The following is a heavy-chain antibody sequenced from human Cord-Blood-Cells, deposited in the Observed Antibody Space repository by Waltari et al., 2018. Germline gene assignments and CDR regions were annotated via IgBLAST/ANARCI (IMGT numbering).Heavy chain of an antibody. Sequence: EVQLVESGGGLVKPGGSLRLSCAASGFTFRSYSMNWVRQAPGKGLEWVSSISSSSSYIYYADSVKGRFTISRDNAKNSLYLQMNSLRAEDTAVYYCAPLWFGELLYFDYWGQGTLVTVSS. CDR2: ISSSSSYI. V-gene: IGHV3-21*01. CDR1: GFTFRSYS. CDR3: APLWFGELLYFDY. D-gene: IGHD3-10*01. J-gene: IGHJ4*02.